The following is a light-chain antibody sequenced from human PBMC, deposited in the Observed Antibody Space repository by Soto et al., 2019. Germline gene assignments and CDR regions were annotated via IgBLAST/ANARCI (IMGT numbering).Light chain of an antibody. CDR3: ATWDDSLNGLYV. V-gene: IGLV1-44*01. J-gene: IGLJ1*01. CDR1: SSNIGSKS. CDR2: STN. Sequence: QSLVTLPRSACATPGQSFTISCSGSSSNIGSKSVSWYQQVPVAAPKLLIYSTNQWPSGVPDRFSGSKSGTSASLTISGLQSEDEADYYCATWDDSLNGLYVFGPGTKVTVL.